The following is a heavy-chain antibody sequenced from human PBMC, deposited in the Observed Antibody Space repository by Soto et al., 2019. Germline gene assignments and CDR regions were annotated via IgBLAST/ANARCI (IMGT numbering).Heavy chain of an antibody. CDR1: GGTFSSYA. Sequence: ASVKISCKASGGTFSSYAISWVRQAPGQGLEWMGGIIPIFGTANYAQKFQGRVTITADESTRTAYMELSSLRSEDTAVYYCARVFSKGTSYYYYGMDVWGEGTKVTVSS. CDR2: IIPIFGTA. D-gene: IGHD4-4*01. V-gene: IGHV1-69*13. J-gene: IGHJ6*04. CDR3: ARVFSKGTSYYYYGMDV.